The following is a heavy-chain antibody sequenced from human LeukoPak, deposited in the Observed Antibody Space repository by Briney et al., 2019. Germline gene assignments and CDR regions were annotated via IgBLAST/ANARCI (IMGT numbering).Heavy chain of an antibody. D-gene: IGHD3-3*01. CDR3: ARGFYYFDD. Sequence: SETLSLTCTVSGGSVSSGSYYWSWIRQPPGKGLEWSGYIYYSGSTNYNPSLKSRVAISVDTSKNQFSLKLTSVTAADTAVYYCARGFYYFDDWGQGTLVTVSS. V-gene: IGHV4-61*01. CDR1: GGSVSSGSYY. J-gene: IGHJ4*02. CDR2: IYYSGST.